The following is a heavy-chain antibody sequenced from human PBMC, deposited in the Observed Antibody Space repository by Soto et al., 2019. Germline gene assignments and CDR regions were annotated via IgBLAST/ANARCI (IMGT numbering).Heavy chain of an antibody. CDR2: ISSSSSTI. Sequence: GESLKISCAASGFTFSSYSMNWVRQAPGKGLEWVSYISSSSSTIYYADSVKGRFTISRDNAKNSLYLQMNSLRDEDTAVYYCARCPQDSSGYYDFDYWGQGTLVTVSS. D-gene: IGHD3-22*01. CDR3: ARCPQDSSGYYDFDY. V-gene: IGHV3-48*02. J-gene: IGHJ4*02. CDR1: GFTFSSYS.